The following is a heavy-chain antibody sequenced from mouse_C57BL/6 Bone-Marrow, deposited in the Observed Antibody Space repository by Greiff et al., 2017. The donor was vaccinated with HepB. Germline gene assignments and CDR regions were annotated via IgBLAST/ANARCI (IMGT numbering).Heavy chain of an antibody. Sequence: EVQLKESGAELVRPGASVKLSCTASGFNIKDDYMHWVKQRPEQGLEWIGWIDPENGDTEYASKFQGKATITADTSSNTAYLQLSSLTSEDTAVYYCTPLIYYYGSSYGANAMDYWGQGTSVTVSS. CDR2: IDPENGDT. CDR3: TPLIYYYGSSYGANAMDY. J-gene: IGHJ4*01. V-gene: IGHV14-4*01. CDR1: GFNIKDDY. D-gene: IGHD1-1*01.